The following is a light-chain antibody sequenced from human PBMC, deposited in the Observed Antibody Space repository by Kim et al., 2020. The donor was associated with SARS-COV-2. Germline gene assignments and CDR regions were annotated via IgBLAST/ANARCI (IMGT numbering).Light chain of an antibody. V-gene: IGKV2-28*01. J-gene: IGKJ4*01. CDR2: LGS. CDR3: MQALQTPLT. Sequence: DILMTQSPLSLPVTPGEPASVSCRSSQSLLHSNGYNYLDWYLQKPGQSPQLLIYLGSNRASGVPERFSGSGSGTDFTLKISRVEAEDVGVYYCMQALQTPLTFGGGTKLEI. CDR1: QSLLHSNGYNY.